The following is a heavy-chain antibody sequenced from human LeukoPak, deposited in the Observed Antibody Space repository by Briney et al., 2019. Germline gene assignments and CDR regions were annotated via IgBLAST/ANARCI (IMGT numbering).Heavy chain of an antibody. CDR1: GFSLSTSGVG. CDR2: IYWDDDK. V-gene: IGHV2-5*02. J-gene: IGHJ1*01. CDR3: AHSGGGSSWYLSAPEYFQH. Sequence: ESGPALVKPTQTLTLTCTFSGFSLSTSGVGVGWIRQPPGKALEWLALIYWDDDKRYSPSLKSRLTITKDTSKNQVVLTMTNMDPVDTATYYCAHSGGGSSWYLSAPEYFQHWGQGTLVTVSS. D-gene: IGHD6-13*01.